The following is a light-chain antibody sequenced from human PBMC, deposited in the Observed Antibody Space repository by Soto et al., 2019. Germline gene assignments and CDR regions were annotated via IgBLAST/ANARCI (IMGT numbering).Light chain of an antibody. CDR3: QQYYSYLRT. J-gene: IGKJ1*01. CDR1: QGISSY. V-gene: IGKV1-8*01. Sequence: AIRMTQSPSSLSASTGDRVTITCRASQGISSYLAWYQQKPGKAPKLLIYAASTLQSGVPSRFSGSGSGTDFTLTISCLQSEDFATYYCQQYYSYLRTFGQGTKVDIK. CDR2: AAS.